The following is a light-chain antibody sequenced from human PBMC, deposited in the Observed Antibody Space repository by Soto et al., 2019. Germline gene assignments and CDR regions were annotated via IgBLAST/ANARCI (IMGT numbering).Light chain of an antibody. CDR2: DAS. Sequence: EIVVTQSPATLSLSPGQRATLSCKTSQSISTNLAWYRQKPGQAPRLLISDASTRASGVPARISGSGSGTEFTLTISSLQPEDFAVYYCQQYKNWPVYTCGQGTKLEI. V-gene: IGKV3-15*01. CDR1: QSISTN. J-gene: IGKJ2*01. CDR3: QQYKNWPVYT.